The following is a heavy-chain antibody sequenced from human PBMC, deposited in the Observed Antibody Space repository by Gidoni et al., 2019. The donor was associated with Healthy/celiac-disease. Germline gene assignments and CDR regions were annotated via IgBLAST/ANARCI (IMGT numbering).Heavy chain of an antibody. Sequence: QLQLQESGSGLVKPSQTLSLTCAVSGGSISSGGYSWSWIRQPPGKGLEWIGYIYHSGSTDYNPSLKSRVTISVDRSKNQFSLKLSSVTAADTAVYYWAREVAAAGTHYYYYMDVWGKGTTVTVSS. CDR3: AREVAAAGTHYYYYMDV. D-gene: IGHD6-13*01. CDR2: IYHSGST. CDR1: GGSISSGGYS. J-gene: IGHJ6*03. V-gene: IGHV4-30-2*01.